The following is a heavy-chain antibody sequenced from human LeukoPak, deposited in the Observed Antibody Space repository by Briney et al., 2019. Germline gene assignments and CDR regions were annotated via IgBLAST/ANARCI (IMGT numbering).Heavy chain of an antibody. J-gene: IGHJ4*02. Sequence: SETLSLTCAVYGVSFSGYYWSWIRQPPGKGLEWIGEINHSGSTNYNPSLKSRVTISVDTSKNQFSLKLSSVTAADTAVYYCARGPGRITIFGVVITDYFDYWGQGTLVTVSS. D-gene: IGHD3-3*01. V-gene: IGHV4-34*01. CDR1: GVSFSGYY. CDR2: INHSGST. CDR3: ARGPGRITIFGVVITDYFDY.